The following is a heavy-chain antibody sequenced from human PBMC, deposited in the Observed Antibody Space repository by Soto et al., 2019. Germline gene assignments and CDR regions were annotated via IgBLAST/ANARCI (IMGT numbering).Heavy chain of an antibody. Sequence: SQTLSLTCAISGDSVSSNSAAWNWIRQSPSRGLEWLGRTYYRSKWYNDYAVSVKSRITINPDTSKNQFSLQLNSVTPEDTAVYYCARDLDRIAAPPSYMDVWGKGTTVTVSS. V-gene: IGHV6-1*01. CDR2: TYYRSKWYN. J-gene: IGHJ6*03. CDR1: GDSVSSNSAA. D-gene: IGHD6-6*01. CDR3: ARDLDRIAAPPSYMDV.